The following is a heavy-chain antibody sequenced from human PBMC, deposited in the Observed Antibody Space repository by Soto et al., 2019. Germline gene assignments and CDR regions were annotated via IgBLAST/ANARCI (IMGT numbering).Heavy chain of an antibody. J-gene: IGHJ6*02. D-gene: IGHD5-12*01. CDR3: ASAGSSSPHTPMDV. V-gene: IGHV3-30-3*01. Sequence: GGSLRLSCAASGFTFSSYAMHWVRQAPGKGLEWVAVISYDGSNKYYADSVKGRFTISRDNSKNTLYLQMNSLRAEDTAVYYCASAGSSSPHTPMDVWGQGTTVTVSS. CDR2: ISYDGSNK. CDR1: GFTFSSYA.